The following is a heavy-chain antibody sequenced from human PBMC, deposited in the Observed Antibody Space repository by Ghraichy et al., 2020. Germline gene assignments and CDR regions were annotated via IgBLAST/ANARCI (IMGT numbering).Heavy chain of an antibody. Sequence: LSLTCVAAGFTVSSKYMTWVRQAPGKGLEWVSVIYTGDITDYADSVKGRFTISRDSSKNTLSLQMNSLRAEDTAVYYCAGESSGYYYGGEGGMDVWGQGTTVTVSS. CDR3: AGESSGYYYGGEGGMDV. V-gene: IGHV3-53*01. D-gene: IGHD3-22*01. J-gene: IGHJ6*02. CDR1: GFTVSSKY. CDR2: IYTGDIT.